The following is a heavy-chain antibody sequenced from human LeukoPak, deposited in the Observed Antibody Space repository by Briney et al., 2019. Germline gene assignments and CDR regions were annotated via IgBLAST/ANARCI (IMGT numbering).Heavy chain of an antibody. CDR1: GFPFSSYE. J-gene: IGHJ4*02. CDR2: ITSSGSVI. Sequence: GGSLRLSFAVSGFPFSSYEMNWVRQAPGKGLEWVSYITSSGSVIYYADPVKGRFTISRDNAKNSLYLQMNSLRAEDTAVYYCARVGVDGSGTYGDYWGQGTLVTVSS. D-gene: IGHD3-10*01. V-gene: IGHV3-48*03. CDR3: ARVGVDGSGTYGDY.